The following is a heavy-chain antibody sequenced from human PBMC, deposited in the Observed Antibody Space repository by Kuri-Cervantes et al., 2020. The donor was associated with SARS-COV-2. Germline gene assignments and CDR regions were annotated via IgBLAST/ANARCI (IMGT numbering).Heavy chain of an antibody. CDR3: AKELNEGYSSSWYFDY. Sequence: GESLKISCAASGFTFSSYAMSWVRQAPGKGLEWVSAISGSGGSTHYADSVKGRFTISRDNSKNTLYLQMNSLRAEDTAVYYCAKELNEGYSSSWYFDYWGQGTLVTVSS. J-gene: IGHJ4*02. CDR2: ISGSGGST. CDR1: GFTFSSYA. V-gene: IGHV3-23*01. D-gene: IGHD6-13*01.